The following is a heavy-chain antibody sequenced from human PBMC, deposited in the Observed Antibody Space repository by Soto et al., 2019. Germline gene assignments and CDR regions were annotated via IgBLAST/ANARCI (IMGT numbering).Heavy chain of an antibody. CDR1: GASINNNDYY. V-gene: IGHV4-30-4*01. Sequence: QLQESGPGLVKPSQTLSLTCTVSGASINNNDYYWSWIRKTPGKGLEWIGYGYYSVTTDYIPSLKSRLSMSIDKSQNQFTLKLNSVTAADTATYYCARMSYFYDKWYFDLWGRGTLVTVAS. J-gene: IGHJ2*01. CDR3: ARMSYFYDKWYFDL. D-gene: IGHD3-22*01. CDR2: GYYSVTT.